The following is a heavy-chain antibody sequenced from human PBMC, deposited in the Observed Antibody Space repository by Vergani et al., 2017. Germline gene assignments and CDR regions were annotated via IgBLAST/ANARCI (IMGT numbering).Heavy chain of an antibody. CDR3: ARMGGYDEGDAFRIGYFDS. CDR1: GGSISSGSYY. D-gene: IGHD3-22*01. J-gene: IGHJ4*02. CDR2: IYTNGNT. Sequence: QVQLQESGTGLVTPSQTLSLTCTVSGGSISSGSYYWSWIRQPAGKGLEWIGRIYTNGNTNSNPSLKSRLTMSVDTSKNQFSLKLSSVTAADTAVYYCARMGGYDEGDAFRIGYFDSWGPGILVTVSS. V-gene: IGHV4-61*02.